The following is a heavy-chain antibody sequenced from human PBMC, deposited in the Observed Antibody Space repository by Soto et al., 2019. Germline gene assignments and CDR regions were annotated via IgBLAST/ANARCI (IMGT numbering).Heavy chain of an antibody. J-gene: IGHJ4*02. CDR1: GYTFTSYD. CDR3: AREKSYGYADY. D-gene: IGHD5-18*01. CDR2: MNPNSGNT. V-gene: IGHV1-8*01. Sequence: QVQLVQSGAEVKKPGASVKVSCKASGYTFTSYDINWVRQATGQGLEWMGWMNPNSGNTGYAQKFQGRITMTRNTSIGTVYMELNSLRSGDTAVYYCAREKSYGYADYWGQGTLVTVSS.